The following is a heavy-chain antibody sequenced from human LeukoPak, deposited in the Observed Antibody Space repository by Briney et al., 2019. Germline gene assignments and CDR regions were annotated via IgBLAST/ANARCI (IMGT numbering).Heavy chain of an antibody. CDR3: ARVKVSCSSTSCYLGYFDS. V-gene: IGHV3-21*01. J-gene: IGHJ4*02. CDR2: ISSSSSYI. Sequence: GGSLRLSCAASGFTFSSYSMNWVRQAPGKGLEWVSSISSSSSYIYYADSVKGRFTISRDNAKNSLYLQMNSLRAEDTAVYYCARVKVSCSSTSCYLGYFDSSGQGTLVTVSS. CDR1: GFTFSSYS. D-gene: IGHD2-2*01.